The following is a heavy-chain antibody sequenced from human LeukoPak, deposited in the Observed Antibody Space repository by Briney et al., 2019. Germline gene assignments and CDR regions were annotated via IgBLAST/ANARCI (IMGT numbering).Heavy chain of an antibody. CDR1: GGSISSGGYS. CDR3: ATYYVRSGYKLDY. D-gene: IGHD5-12*01. CDR2: IYHSGST. J-gene: IGHJ4*02. Sequence: SETLSLTCAVSGGSISSGGYSWSWIRQPPGKGLEWIGYIYHSGSTYYNPSLKSRVTISVDRSKNQFSLKLSSVTAADTAIYYCATYYVRSGYKLDYWGQGTLVTVSS. V-gene: IGHV4-30-2*01.